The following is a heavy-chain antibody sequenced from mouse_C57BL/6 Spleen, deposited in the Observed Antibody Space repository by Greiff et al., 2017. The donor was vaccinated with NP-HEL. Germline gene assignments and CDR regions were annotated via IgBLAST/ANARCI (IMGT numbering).Heavy chain of an antibody. Sequence: EVQLVESGGGLVKPGGSLKLSCAASGFTFSSYAMSWVRQTPEKRLEWVATISDGGSYTYYPDNVKGRFTISRDNDKNNLYLQMSHLKSEDTAMYYCARGEDYYGSSYGFYWYFDVWGTGTTVTVSS. D-gene: IGHD1-1*01. CDR1: GFTFSSYA. CDR3: ARGEDYYGSSYGFYWYFDV. J-gene: IGHJ1*03. V-gene: IGHV5-4*01. CDR2: ISDGGSYT.